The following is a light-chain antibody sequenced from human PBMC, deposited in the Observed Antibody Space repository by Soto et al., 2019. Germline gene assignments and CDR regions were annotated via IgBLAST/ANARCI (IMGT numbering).Light chain of an antibody. J-gene: IGLJ2*01. CDR1: SGHSSYA. V-gene: IGLV4-69*01. CDR3: QTWGTGIQV. Sequence: QLVLTQSPSASASLGASVKLTCTLSSGHSSYAIAWHQQRPEKGPRYLMKLNSDGSHSKGDGIPDRFSGSSSGAERYLTISILQSEDEADYYCQTWGTGIQVFGGGTKLTVL. CDR2: LNSDGSH.